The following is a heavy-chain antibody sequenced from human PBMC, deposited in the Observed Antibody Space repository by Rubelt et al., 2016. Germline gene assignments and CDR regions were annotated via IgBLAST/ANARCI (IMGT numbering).Heavy chain of an antibody. CDR3: ARDRRPSGVAAAGHFDS. Sequence: KSQRGGLEWVSLISGNGRSTYDADSVKGRFTISRDNAKNSLYLQMNSLRAEDTAVYYCARDRRPSGVAAAGHFDSWGQGTLVTVSS. D-gene: IGHD6-13*01. CDR2: ISGNGRST. J-gene: IGHJ4*02. V-gene: IGHV3-11*01.